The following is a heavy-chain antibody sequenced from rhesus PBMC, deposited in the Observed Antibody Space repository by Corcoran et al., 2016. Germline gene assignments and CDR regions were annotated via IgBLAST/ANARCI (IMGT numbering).Heavy chain of an antibody. D-gene: IGHD4-23*01. CDR1: GGSISSNY. V-gene: IGHV4-173*01. J-gene: IGHJ2*01. CDR2: ISGRGRST. Sequence: QLQLQESGPGLVKPSETLSLTCAVSGGSISSNYWSWIRQPPGKGLEWIGRISGRGRSTAHNPSLKSRVTISTDTSKNQFSLKLSSVTAADTAVYYCARGEYSNGYFDLWGPGTPITISS. CDR3: ARGEYSNGYFDL.